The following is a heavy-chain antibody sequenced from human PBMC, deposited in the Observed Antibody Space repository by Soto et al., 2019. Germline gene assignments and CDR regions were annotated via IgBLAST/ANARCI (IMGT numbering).Heavy chain of an antibody. D-gene: IGHD2-2*01. V-gene: IGHV1-46*01. J-gene: IGHJ4*02. CDR2: INPSGGST. CDR1: GYTFTSYY. CDR3: ARTDCSSTSCYGLNDY. Sequence: ASVKVSCKASGYTFTSYYMHWVRQAPGQGLEWMGIINPSGGSTSYAQKFQGRVTMTRDTSTSTVYMELSSLRSEDTAVYYCARTDCSSTSCYGLNDYWGQGTLVTVSS.